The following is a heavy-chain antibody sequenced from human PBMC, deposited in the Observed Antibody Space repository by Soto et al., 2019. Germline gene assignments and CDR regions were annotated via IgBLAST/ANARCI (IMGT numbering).Heavy chain of an antibody. CDR1: GGSFSGYY. Sequence: QVQLQQWGAGLLKPSETLSLTCAVYGGSFSGYYWSWIRQPPGKGLEWTGEINHSGSTNYNPSLTRRVPISVATSKNQFSLKLSSVTAADTAVYYCASGRGYSYGSGSYYKTNYYYYYMDVWGNGTTVTVSS. V-gene: IGHV4-34*01. J-gene: IGHJ6*03. CDR2: INHSGST. D-gene: IGHD3-10*01. CDR3: ASGRGYSYGSGSYYKTNYYYYYMDV.